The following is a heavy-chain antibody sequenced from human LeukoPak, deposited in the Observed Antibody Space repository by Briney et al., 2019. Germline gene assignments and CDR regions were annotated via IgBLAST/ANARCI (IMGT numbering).Heavy chain of an antibody. J-gene: IGHJ4*02. CDR2: IYYTGVT. CDR3: ARPILRYFDDSFGY. CDR1: GGSIRSYY. D-gene: IGHD3-9*01. Sequence: SETLSLTCTVSGGSIRSYYWSWIRQPPGKGLEWIGYIYYTGVTNYSPSLESRVTISADTSKNQFSLNLSSVTAADTAVYYCARPILRYFDDSFGYWGQGTLVTVSS. V-gene: IGHV4-59*01.